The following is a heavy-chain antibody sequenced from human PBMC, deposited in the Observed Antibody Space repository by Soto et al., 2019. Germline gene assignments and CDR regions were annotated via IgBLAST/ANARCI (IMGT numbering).Heavy chain of an antibody. Sequence: QVQLVQSGAEVKKPGSSVKVSCKASGGTFSSYTISWVRQAPGQGLEWMGRIIPILGIANYGQKFQGRVTITADKSTSTAYMELSSLRSEDTAVYYCATGWFGESGYYYMDVWGKGTTVTVSS. CDR1: GGTFSSYT. CDR3: ATGWFGESGYYYMDV. CDR2: IIPILGIA. D-gene: IGHD3-10*01. V-gene: IGHV1-69*02. J-gene: IGHJ6*03.